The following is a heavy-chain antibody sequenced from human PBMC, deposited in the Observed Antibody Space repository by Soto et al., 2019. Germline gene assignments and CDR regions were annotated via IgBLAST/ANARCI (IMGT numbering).Heavy chain of an antibody. CDR2: INHSGST. D-gene: IGHD2-15*01. V-gene: IGHV4-34*01. CDR3: ARARGYCSGGSCYPYFDY. Sequence: ASETLSLTCAVYGGSFSGYYWSWIRQPPGKGLEWIGEINHSGSTNYNPSLKSRVTISVDTSKNQFSLKLSSVTAADTAVYYCARARGYCSGGSCYPYFDYWGKGTLVTVSS. J-gene: IGHJ4*02. CDR1: GGSFSGYY.